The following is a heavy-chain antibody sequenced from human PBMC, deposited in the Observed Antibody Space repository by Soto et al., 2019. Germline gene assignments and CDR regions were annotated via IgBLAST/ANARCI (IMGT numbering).Heavy chain of an antibody. D-gene: IGHD1-26*01. J-gene: IGHJ6*02. CDR1: GYTFTGYY. V-gene: IGHV1-2*02. CDR3: ARVFRYGGATYYYYYGMDV. CDR2: INPNSGGT. Sequence: ASVKVSCKASGYTFTGYYMHWVRQAPGQGLEWMGWINPNSGGTNYAQKFQGRVTMTRDTSISTAYMELSRLRSDDTAVYYCARVFRYGGATYYYYYGMDVWSQGTTVTVSS.